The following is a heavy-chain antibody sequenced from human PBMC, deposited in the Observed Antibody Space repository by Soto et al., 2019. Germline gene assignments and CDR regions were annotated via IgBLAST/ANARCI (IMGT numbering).Heavy chain of an antibody. CDR3: TTIEYSSSTNYFDY. CDR2: IKSKTDGGTT. CDR1: GFTFSNAW. V-gene: IGHV3-15*01. J-gene: IGHJ4*02. Sequence: GGSLRLSCAASGFTFSNAWMSWVRQAPGKGLEWVGRIKSKTDGGTTDYAAPVKGRFTISRDDSKNTLYLQMNSLKTEDTAVYYCTTIEYSSSTNYFDYWGQGTLVTVSS. D-gene: IGHD6-6*01.